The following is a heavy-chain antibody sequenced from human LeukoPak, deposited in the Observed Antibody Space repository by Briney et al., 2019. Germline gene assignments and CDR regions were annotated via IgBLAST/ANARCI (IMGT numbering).Heavy chain of an antibody. CDR1: GGSVTSGTYH. Sequence: SETPSLTCSVSGGSVTSGTYHWGWIRQPPGKGLEWIGSVYFDGGTHYKPSLQSRVTISVDTSKNQFSLRLSSVTAADTALYYCARDHYYDGRGRFDPWGQGTLVTVSS. CDR2: VYFDGGT. V-gene: IGHV4-39*07. CDR3: ARDHYYDGRGRFDP. D-gene: IGHD3-16*01. J-gene: IGHJ5*02.